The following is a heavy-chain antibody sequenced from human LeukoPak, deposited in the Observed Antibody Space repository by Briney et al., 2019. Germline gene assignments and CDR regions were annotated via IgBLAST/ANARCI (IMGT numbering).Heavy chain of an antibody. D-gene: IGHD3-10*01. V-gene: IGHV4-30-2*01. CDR2: IYHSGST. J-gene: IGHJ4*02. CDR1: GFTFSDYY. CDR3: ARALLHPFTYFDY. Sequence: LRLSCAASGFTFSDYYMSWIRQPPGKGLEWIGYIYHSGSTYYNPSLKSRVTISVDRSKNQFSLKLSSVTAADTAVYYCARALLHPFTYFDYWGQGTLVTVSS.